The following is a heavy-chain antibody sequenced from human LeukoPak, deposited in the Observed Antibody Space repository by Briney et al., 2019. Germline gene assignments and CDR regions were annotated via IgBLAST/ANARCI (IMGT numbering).Heavy chain of an antibody. J-gene: IGHJ4*02. D-gene: IGHD6-6*01. CDR2: IYSGGST. CDR3: ARDPPAVAANTYG. V-gene: IGHV3-66*01. CDR1: GVTVGNNY. Sequence: PGGSLRLSCAASGVTVGNNYMNWVRQAPGKGLEWVSLIYSGGSTRYADSVKGRFTISRDNSKNTLYLQMNSLRVDDTAVYYCARDPPAVAANTYGWGQGTLVTVSS.